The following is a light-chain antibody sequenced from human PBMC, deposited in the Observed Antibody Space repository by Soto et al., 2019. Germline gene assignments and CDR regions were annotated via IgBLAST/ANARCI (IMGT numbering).Light chain of an antibody. V-gene: IGKV3-15*01. J-gene: IGKJ1*01. Sequence: EVVMTQSPATLSVSPGERVTLSCRASQSINAHLAWYQQKPGQAPSHLIHGASTRATGIPARFSGSGFGTEFIRTISSLQSEDYAVYYYQKYNTWLSTFGQATKEEIQ. CDR2: GAS. CDR1: QSINAH. CDR3: QKYNTWLST.